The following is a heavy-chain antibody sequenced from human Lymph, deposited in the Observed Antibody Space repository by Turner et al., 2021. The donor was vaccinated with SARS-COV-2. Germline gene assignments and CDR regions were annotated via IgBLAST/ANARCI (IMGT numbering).Heavy chain of an antibody. V-gene: IGHV3-53*02. D-gene: IGHD3-10*01. CDR1: GLTVSSNY. J-gene: IGHJ6*02. CDR3: ARDLVVYGMDV. Sequence: EVQLVETGGGLIQPGGSLRPSCAASGLTVSSNYMTWVRQAQGKGLEWVSVIYSGGSTFYADSVKGRFTISRDNSKNTLYLQMNSLRAEDTAVYYCARDLVVYGMDVWGQGTTVTVSS. CDR2: IYSGGST.